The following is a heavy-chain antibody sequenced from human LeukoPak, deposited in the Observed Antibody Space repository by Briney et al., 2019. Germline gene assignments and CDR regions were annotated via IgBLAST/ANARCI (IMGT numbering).Heavy chain of an antibody. D-gene: IGHD3-10*01. CDR1: GFTFSSYW. J-gene: IGHJ4*02. CDR2: IKQDGSEK. V-gene: IGHV3-7*03. CDR3: ARDSSMLRGPLVIYYFDF. Sequence: GGSLRLSCAASGFTFSSYWMSWVRQAPGKGLEWVANIKQDGSEKYYVDSVKGRFTISRDNAKNSLYLQMNSLRVEDTAVYYCARDSSMLRGPLVIYYFDFWGQGTLVTVSS.